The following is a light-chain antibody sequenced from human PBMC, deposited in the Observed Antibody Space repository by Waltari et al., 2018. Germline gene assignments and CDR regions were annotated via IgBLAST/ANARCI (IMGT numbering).Light chain of an antibody. Sequence: DIVMTPSTDSLVVSLGERATINCKSSRHLLSSPNNKDFLAWYQQKPGQPPKLLIYWASTRESGVPDRFIGSGSGTDFSLTISSLQAEDVAVYYCQQYYDLPYTLGQGTKLEIK. CDR2: WAS. J-gene: IGKJ2*01. CDR3: QQYYDLPYT. V-gene: IGKV4-1*01. CDR1: RHLLSSPNNKDF.